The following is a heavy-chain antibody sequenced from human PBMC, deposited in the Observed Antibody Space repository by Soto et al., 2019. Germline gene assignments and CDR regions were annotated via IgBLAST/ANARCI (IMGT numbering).Heavy chain of an antibody. J-gene: IGHJ6*03. V-gene: IGHV1-69*02. CDR3: ATLEGNYDILTGYYYYYYYMDV. CDR2: IIPILGIA. D-gene: IGHD3-9*01. Sequence: SVKVSCKASGGTFSSYTISWVRQAPGQGLEWMGRIIPILGIANYAQKFQGRVTITADKSTSTAYMELSSLRSEDTAVYYCATLEGNYDILTGYYYYYYYMDVWGKGTTVTGSS. CDR1: GGTFSSYT.